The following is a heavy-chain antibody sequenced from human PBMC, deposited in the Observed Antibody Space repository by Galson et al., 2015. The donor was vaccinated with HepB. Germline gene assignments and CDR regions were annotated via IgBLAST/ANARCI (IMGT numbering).Heavy chain of an antibody. CDR1: GGAFITFG. Sequence: SVKVSCKASGGAFITFGISWVRQAPGQGLEWMGGITPILRTIDYAQKFEGRVTISADDSTSTAYMELSSLRSEDTAVYYCAKDEGVDTGLDLWAQGTLVTVSS. D-gene: IGHD5-18*01. V-gene: IGHV1-69*13. CDR3: AKDEGVDTGLDL. J-gene: IGHJ1*01. CDR2: ITPILRTI.